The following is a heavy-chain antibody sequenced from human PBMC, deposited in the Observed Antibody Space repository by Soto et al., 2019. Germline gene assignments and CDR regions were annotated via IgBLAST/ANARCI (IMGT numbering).Heavy chain of an antibody. CDR1: GYTFTSYG. Sequence: ASVKVSCKASGYTFTSYGISWVRQAPGQGLEWMGWISAYNGNTNYAQKLQGRVTMTTDTSTGTAYMELRSLRSDDTAVYYCARIPYGSGSYYNFDYWGQGTLVTVSS. J-gene: IGHJ4*02. D-gene: IGHD3-10*01. CDR2: ISAYNGNT. V-gene: IGHV1-18*01. CDR3: ARIPYGSGSYYNFDY.